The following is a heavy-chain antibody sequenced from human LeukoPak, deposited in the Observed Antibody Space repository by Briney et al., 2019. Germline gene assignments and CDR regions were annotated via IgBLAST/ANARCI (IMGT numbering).Heavy chain of an antibody. CDR1: GGSISNYY. CDR3: ARGAVAGADDY. V-gene: IGHV4-59*08. Sequence: SETLSLTCTVSGGSISNYYWSWLRQPPGKGLEWIGYIYYSGSTYYNPSLKSRVTISVDTSKNQFSLKLSSVTAADTAVYYCARGAVAGADDYWSQGTLVTVSS. D-gene: IGHD6-19*01. CDR2: IYYSGST. J-gene: IGHJ4*02.